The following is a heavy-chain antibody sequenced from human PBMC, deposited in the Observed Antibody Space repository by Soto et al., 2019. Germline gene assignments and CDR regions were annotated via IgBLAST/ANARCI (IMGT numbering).Heavy chain of an antibody. CDR2: ISYDGSNK. CDR3: ARDKGVGEPRYYFDY. D-gene: IGHD1-26*01. J-gene: IGHJ4*02. V-gene: IGHV3-30-3*01. CDR1: GFTFSSYA. Sequence: GGSLRLSCAASGFTFSSYAMHWVRQAPGKGLEWVAVISYDGSNKYYADSVKGRFTISRDNSKNTLYLQMNSLRAEDTAVYYCARDKGVGEPRYYFDYWGQGTLVTVSS.